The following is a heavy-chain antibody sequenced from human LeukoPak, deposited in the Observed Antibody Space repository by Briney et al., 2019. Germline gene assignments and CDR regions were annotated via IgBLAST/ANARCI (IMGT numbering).Heavy chain of an antibody. J-gene: IGHJ4*02. V-gene: IGHV5-51*01. CDR2: IYPGDSDT. Sequence: GESLKISCKGSGYSFTSYLIGWVRQMPGKGLEWVGIIYPGDSDTRYSPSFQGQVTISADKSISTAYLQWSSLKASDTAMYHRARSLELEGAYFDYWGQGTLVTVSS. CDR3: ARSLELEGAYFDY. CDR1: GYSFTSYL. D-gene: IGHD1-7*01.